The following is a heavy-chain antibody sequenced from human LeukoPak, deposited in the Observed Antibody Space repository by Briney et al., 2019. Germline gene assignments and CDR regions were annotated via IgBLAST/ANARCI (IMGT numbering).Heavy chain of an antibody. V-gene: IGHV3-7*01. CDR1: GFTFSNYW. D-gene: IGHD1-1*01. CDR3: ARSTAGLDY. J-gene: IGHJ4*02. Sequence: LGGSLRLSCAASGFTFSNYWMSWVRQAPGKGLEWVANIRQDGSEKYYVDSMRGRFTISRDNAKNSLYLQMSSLRAEDTAAYYCARSTAGLDYWGQGTLVTVSS. CDR2: IRQDGSEK.